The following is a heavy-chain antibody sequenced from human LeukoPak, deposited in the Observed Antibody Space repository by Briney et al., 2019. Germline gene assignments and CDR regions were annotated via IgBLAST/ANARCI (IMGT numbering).Heavy chain of an antibody. CDR1: GFTFSSYA. CDR3: ARGYSSSLFDY. D-gene: IGHD6-13*01. CDR2: IYSGGST. V-gene: IGHV3-53*01. Sequence: GGSQRLSCAASGFTFSSYAMSWVRQAPGKGLEWVSVIYSGGSTYYADSEKGRFTISRDNSKNTLYLQMNSLRAEDTAVYYCARGYSSSLFDYWGQGTLVTVSS. J-gene: IGHJ4*02.